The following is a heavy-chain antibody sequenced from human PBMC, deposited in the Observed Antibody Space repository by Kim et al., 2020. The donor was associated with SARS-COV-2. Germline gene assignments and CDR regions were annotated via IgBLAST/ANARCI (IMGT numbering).Heavy chain of an antibody. Sequence: DSVKGRFTISRDNAENSVYLQMNSLRVEDSAVYYCAGDAWAQRGTGGFDYRGRGTLVTVSS. CDR3: AGDAWAQRGTGGFDY. J-gene: IGHJ4*02. D-gene: IGHD7-27*01. V-gene: IGHV3-7*04.